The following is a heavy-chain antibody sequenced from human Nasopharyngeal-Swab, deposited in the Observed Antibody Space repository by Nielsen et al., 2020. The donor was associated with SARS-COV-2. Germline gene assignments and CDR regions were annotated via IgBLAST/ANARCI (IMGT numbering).Heavy chain of an antibody. Sequence: ASVKVSCKASGYTFTSYDINWVRQATGQGLEWMGWMNPNSGNTGYAQKFQGRVTMTRNTSISTAYMELSSLRSEDTAVYYCARGPYDFWSVYYERSWYFDLWGRGTLVTVSS. CDR3: ARGPYDFWSVYYERSWYFDL. CDR1: GYTFTSYD. V-gene: IGHV1-8*01. J-gene: IGHJ2*01. CDR2: MNPNSGNT. D-gene: IGHD3-3*01.